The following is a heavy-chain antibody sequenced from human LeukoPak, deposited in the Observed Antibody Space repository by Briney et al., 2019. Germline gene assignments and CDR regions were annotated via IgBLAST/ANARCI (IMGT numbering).Heavy chain of an antibody. D-gene: IGHD5-18*01. CDR3: ARASTDTAMVFYYYGMDV. CDR1: GGSISSGAYY. J-gene: IGHJ6*04. V-gene: IGHV4-31*03. Sequence: SETLSLTCTVCGGSISSGAYYWSWIRQHPGKGLEWIGYIYYSGSTYYNPSLKSRVTISVDTSRNQFSLKLSSVTAADTAVYYCARASTDTAMVFYYYGMDVWGKGPTVTVSS. CDR2: IYYSGST.